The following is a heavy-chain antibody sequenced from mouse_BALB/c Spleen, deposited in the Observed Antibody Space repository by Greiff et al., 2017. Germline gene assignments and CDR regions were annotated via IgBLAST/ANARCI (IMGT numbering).Heavy chain of an antibody. Sequence: EVKLVESGPGLVKPSQSLSLTCSVTGYSITSGYYWNWIRQFPGNKLEWMGYISYDGSNNYNPSLKNRISITRDTSKNQFFLKLNSVTTEDTATYYCARDELRLGFAYWGQGTLVTVSA. CDR3: ARDELRLGFAY. V-gene: IGHV3-6*02. CDR1: GYSITSGYY. D-gene: IGHD1-2*01. J-gene: IGHJ3*01. CDR2: ISYDGSN.